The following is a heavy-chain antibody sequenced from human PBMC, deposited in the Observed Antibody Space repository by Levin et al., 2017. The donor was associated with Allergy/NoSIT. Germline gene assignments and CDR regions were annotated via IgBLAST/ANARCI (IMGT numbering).Heavy chain of an antibody. CDR3: AKERGSDPAWFGEFDY. CDR2: ISISGTNT. CDR1: GFTFSTHG. J-gene: IGHJ4*02. V-gene: IGHV3-23*05. D-gene: IGHD3-10*01. Sequence: GASVKVSCAASGFTFSTHGMNWVRQAPGKGLEWVSGISISGTNTYYADSVKGRFTISRDNSKNTVYLQMNSLRAEDTAVYYCAKERGSDPAWFGEFDYWGQGTLVTVSS.